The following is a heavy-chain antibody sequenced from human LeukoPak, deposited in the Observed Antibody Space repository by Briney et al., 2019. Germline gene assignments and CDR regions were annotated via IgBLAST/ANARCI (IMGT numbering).Heavy chain of an antibody. CDR2: IWYDGSNK. CDR1: GFTFSSYG. J-gene: IGHJ6*02. V-gene: IGHV3-33*01. D-gene: IGHD5-18*01. Sequence: PGRSLRLSCAASGFTFSSYGMHWVRQAPGKGLEWVAVIWYDGSNKYYADSVKGRFTISRDNSKNTLYLQMNSLRAEDTAVYYCARDPDFGAAMGVPRSYGMDVWGQGTTVTVSS. CDR3: ARDPDFGAAMGVPRSYGMDV.